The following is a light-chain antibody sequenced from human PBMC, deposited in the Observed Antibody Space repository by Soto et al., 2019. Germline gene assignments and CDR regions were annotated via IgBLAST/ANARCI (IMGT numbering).Light chain of an antibody. V-gene: IGLV1-40*01. CDR3: QAWDSDTFYV. CDR1: SSNIGAGYP. CDR2: G. Sequence: QSVLTQPPSVSGAPGQRVTISCTGSSSNIGAGYPVHWYQKLPGTAPKLLVAGNRPSGVPDRFSVSKSGASASLAITGLQAEDEADYYCQAWDSDTFYVFGTGTKLTVL. J-gene: IGLJ1*01.